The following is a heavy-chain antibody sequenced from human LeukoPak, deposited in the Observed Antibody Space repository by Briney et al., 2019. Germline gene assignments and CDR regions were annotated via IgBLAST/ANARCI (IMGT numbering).Heavy chain of an antibody. J-gene: IGHJ4*02. CDR3: ARDQGVGREATITH. CDR1: GGSISSSSYY. D-gene: IGHD5-24*01. V-gene: IGHV4-39*07. Sequence: SETLSLTCTVSGGSISSSSYYWGWIRQPPGKGLEWIGSIYYSGSTYYNPSLKSRVTISVDTSKNQFSPKLSSVTAADTAVYYCARDQGVGREATITHWGQGTLVTVSS. CDR2: IYYSGST.